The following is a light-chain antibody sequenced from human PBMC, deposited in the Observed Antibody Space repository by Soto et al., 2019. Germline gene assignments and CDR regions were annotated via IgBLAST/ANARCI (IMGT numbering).Light chain of an antibody. V-gene: IGLV1-40*01. J-gene: IGLJ1*01. CDR2: GNN. CDR1: SSDIGAGYD. Sequence: QSVLTQPPSVSGAPGQRVTISCTGSSSDIGAGYDVHWYQHLPGAAPKLLIYGNNNRPSGVPDRFSGSKSGTSASLAITGLQAEDEAAYYCQSYASSLSGSVFGTGTKLTVL. CDR3: QSYASSLSGSV.